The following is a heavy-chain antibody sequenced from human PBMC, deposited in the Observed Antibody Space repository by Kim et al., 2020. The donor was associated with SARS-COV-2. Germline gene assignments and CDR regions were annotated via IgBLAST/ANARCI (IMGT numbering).Heavy chain of an antibody. CDR2: FDPEDGET. J-gene: IGHJ4*02. CDR1: GYTLTELS. D-gene: IGHD6-19*01. CDR3: AGSRNTQWLVVFHY. Sequence: ASVKVSCKVSGYTLTELSMHWVRQAPGKGLEWMGGFDPEDGETIYAQKFQGRVTMTEDTSTDTAYMELSSLRSEDTAVYYCAGSRNTQWLVVFHYWGQGTLVTVSS. V-gene: IGHV1-24*01.